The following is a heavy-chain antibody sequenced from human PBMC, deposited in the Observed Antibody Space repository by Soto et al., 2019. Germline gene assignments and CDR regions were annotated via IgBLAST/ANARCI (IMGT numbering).Heavy chain of an antibody. V-gene: IGHV1-18*01. CDR3: ARALGKYYDFWSGYSTQFDY. CDR2: ISAYNGNT. Sequence: ASVKVSCKASGYSFTSYGMSWVRQAPGQGLEWMGWISAYNGNTNYSQKFQGRVTMTRDTSASTAYMELRSLRSDDTAVYYCARALGKYYDFWSGYSTQFDYWGQGTLVTVSS. D-gene: IGHD3-3*01. CDR1: GYSFTSYG. J-gene: IGHJ4*02.